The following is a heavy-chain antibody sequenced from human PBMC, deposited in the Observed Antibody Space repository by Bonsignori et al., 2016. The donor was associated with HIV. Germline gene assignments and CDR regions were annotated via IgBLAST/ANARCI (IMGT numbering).Heavy chain of an antibody. CDR3: ARNVHCSGTSCYVAVFDS. CDR1: GGFISSSNYY. D-gene: IGHD2-2*01. Sequence: QLQLQESGPGLVKPSETLSLTCTVSGGFISSSNYYWGWIRQTPGKGLEWIGSFYSGASTYYNPSLKSRVSISVEASKNQFSLHVNFVTAADTAVYYCARNVHCSGTSCYVAVFDSWGQGTLVTVSS. J-gene: IGHJ4*02. CDR2: FYSGAST. V-gene: IGHV4-39*01.